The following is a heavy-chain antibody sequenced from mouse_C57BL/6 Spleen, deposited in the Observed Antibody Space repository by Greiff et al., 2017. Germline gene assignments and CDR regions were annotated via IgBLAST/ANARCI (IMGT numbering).Heavy chain of an antibody. D-gene: IGHD2-1*01. CDR2: IYPGDGDT. J-gene: IGHJ4*01. CDR1: GYAFSSSW. Sequence: VQLQQSGPELVKPGASVKISCKASGYAFSSSWMNWVKQRPGKGLEWIGRIYPGDGDTNYNGKFKGKATLTADKSSSTAYMQLSSLTAEDSAVYFCAREGNYVDYAMDYWGQGTSVTVSS. CDR3: AREGNYVDYAMDY. V-gene: IGHV1-82*01.